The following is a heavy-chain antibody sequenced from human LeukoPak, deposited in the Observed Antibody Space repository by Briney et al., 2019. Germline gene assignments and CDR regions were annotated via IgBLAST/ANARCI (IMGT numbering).Heavy chain of an antibody. Sequence: ASVKVSCKASGYTFTSYDINWVRQATGQGLEWMGWMNPNSGNTGYAQKFQGRVTMTRNTSISTAYMELSSLRSEDTAVYYCARGLGPLRYWYFDLWGRGTLVTVSS. CDR1: GYTFTSYD. V-gene: IGHV1-8*01. CDR3: ARGLGPLRYWYFDL. D-gene: IGHD5-12*01. J-gene: IGHJ2*01. CDR2: MNPNSGNT.